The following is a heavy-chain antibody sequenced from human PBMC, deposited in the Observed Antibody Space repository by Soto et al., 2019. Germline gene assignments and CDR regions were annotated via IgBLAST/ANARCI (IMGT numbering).Heavy chain of an antibody. CDR3: ARAVAVPADFDY. CDR1: GYTFTNYA. CDR2: INAGNGNT. Sequence: ASVKVSCKASGYTFTNYAIHWVRQAPGQRLEWMGWINAGNGNTKYSQKFQGRVTITRGTSASTAYMELSSLRSEDTAVYYCARAVAVPADFDYWGQGTLVTVSS. V-gene: IGHV1-3*01. D-gene: IGHD6-19*01. J-gene: IGHJ4*02.